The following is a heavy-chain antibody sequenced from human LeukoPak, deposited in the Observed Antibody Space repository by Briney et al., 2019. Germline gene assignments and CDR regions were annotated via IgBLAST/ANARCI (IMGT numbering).Heavy chain of an antibody. CDR1: GFTVSSNY. Sequence: PGGSLRLSCAASGFTVSSNYMSWIRQPPGKGLEWIGEINHSGSTNYNPSLKSRVTISVDTSKNQFSLKLSSVTAADTAVYYCARSYSSSWGRAWFDPWGQGTLVTVSS. J-gene: IGHJ5*02. CDR2: INHSGST. CDR3: ARSYSSSWGRAWFDP. D-gene: IGHD6-13*01. V-gene: IGHV4-34*01.